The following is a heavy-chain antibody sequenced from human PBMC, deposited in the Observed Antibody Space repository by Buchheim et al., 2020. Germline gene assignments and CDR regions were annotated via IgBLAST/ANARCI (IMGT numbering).Heavy chain of an antibody. Sequence: QVQLQQWGAGLLKPSETLSLTCAVYGGSFSGYYWSWIRQPPGKGLEWIGEINHSGSTNYNPSLKSRFTISVDTSKNQFSLKLSSVTAADTAVYYCARGRRPLTGTTSYNWFDPWGQGTL. D-gene: IGHD1-7*01. V-gene: IGHV4-34*01. CDR1: GGSFSGYY. CDR2: INHSGST. CDR3: ARGRRPLTGTTSYNWFDP. J-gene: IGHJ5*02.